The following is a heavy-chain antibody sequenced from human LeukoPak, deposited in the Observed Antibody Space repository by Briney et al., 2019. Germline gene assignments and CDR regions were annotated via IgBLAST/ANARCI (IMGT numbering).Heavy chain of an antibody. D-gene: IGHD6-19*01. J-gene: IGHJ6*02. CDR2: IWYDGSNK. CDR3: AVADGGMDV. Sequence: GGSLRLSCAASGFTFSSYGMHWVRQAPGKGLEWVAVIWYDGSNKYYADSVEGRFTISRDNSKNTLYLQMNSLRAEDTAVYYCAVADGGMDVWGQGTTVTVSS. V-gene: IGHV3-33*01. CDR1: GFTFSSYG.